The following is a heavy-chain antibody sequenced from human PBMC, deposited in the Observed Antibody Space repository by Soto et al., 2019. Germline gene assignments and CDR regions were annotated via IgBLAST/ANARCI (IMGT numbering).Heavy chain of an antibody. V-gene: IGHV3-48*03. J-gene: IGHJ6*02. D-gene: IGHD3-10*01. CDR2: ITSSTRTT. CDR1: GFTLKSYE. Sequence: DEQLVESGGGLVQSGGSLRLSCEASGFTLKSYEVNWVRQAPGKGLEWISYITSSTRTTYYADSAKGRFTISRDNARKSVYLQMNSLRVEDTAIYYCARGNTSIQGDLSHYNGLDVWGQGTTVTVSS. CDR3: ARGNTSIQGDLSHYNGLDV.